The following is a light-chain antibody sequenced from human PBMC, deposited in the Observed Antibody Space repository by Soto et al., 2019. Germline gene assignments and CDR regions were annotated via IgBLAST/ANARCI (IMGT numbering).Light chain of an antibody. CDR1: QSISNF. CDR3: PQSYSAPQVT. J-gene: IGKJ4*01. Sequence: DIQMNQSPSSLSASVGDRVTITCRTSQSISNFLNWYQQQPGKAPKLLIYGAFGLQSGVPSRFSGSGSGTDFTLTISSLQPEDFATYYCPQSYSAPQVTFGGGIKVEIK. CDR2: GAF. V-gene: IGKV1-39*01.